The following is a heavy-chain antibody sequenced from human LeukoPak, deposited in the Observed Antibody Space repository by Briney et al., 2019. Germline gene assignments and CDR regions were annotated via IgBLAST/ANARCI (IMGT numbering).Heavy chain of an antibody. V-gene: IGHV3-23*01. CDR2: ISGSGGST. CDR1: GFTFSSYA. Sequence: GGSLRLSCAASGFTFSSYAMSWVRQAPGKGLEWVSAISGSGGSTYYADSVKGRFTISRDNSKNTLYLQMNSLRAEDTAVYYCARGGPLRRPSGQRPKYNWFDPWGQGTLVTVSS. CDR3: ARGGPLRRPSGQRPKYNWFDP. J-gene: IGHJ5*02. D-gene: IGHD6-19*01.